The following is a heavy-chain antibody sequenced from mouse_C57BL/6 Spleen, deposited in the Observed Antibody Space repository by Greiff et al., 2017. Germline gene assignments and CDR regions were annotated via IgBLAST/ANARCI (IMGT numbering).Heavy chain of an antibody. Sequence: QVQLKESGAELVRPGTSVKVSCKASGYAFTNYLIEWVKQRPGQGLEWIGVINPGSGGTNYNEKFKGKATLTADKSSSTAYMQLSSLTSEDSAVYFCARGRGYLDYWGQGTTLTVSS. V-gene: IGHV1-54*01. CDR1: GYAFTNYL. CDR2: INPGSGGT. J-gene: IGHJ2*01. CDR3: ARGRGYLDY.